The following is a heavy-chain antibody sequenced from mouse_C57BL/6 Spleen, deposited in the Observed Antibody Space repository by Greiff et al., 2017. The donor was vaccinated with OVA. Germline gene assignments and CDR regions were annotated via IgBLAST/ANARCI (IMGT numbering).Heavy chain of an antibody. V-gene: IGHV14-3*01. Sequence: VQLQQSVAELVRPGASVKLSCTASGFTIKNTYMHWVQQRPAPGLEWIGRIDPATGTTQSAPKFQGKATITADTSSNTAYLQLSSLTSEDTAIYYCATDSSGYYYAMDYWGQGTSVTVSS. CDR3: ATDSSGYYYAMDY. CDR1: GFTIKNTY. CDR2: IDPATGTT. J-gene: IGHJ4*01. D-gene: IGHD3-2*02.